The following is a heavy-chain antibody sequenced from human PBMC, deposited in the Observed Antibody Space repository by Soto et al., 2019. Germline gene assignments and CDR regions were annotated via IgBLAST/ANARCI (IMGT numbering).Heavy chain of an antibody. D-gene: IGHD3-22*01. Sequence: PSETLSLTCTVSGGSISSYYWSWIRQPPGKGLEWIGYIYSSGSTNYNPSLKSRVTISVDTSKNQFSLNLTSVTAADTAVYFCSRAGYYDSGGYYYWGQGTLVTVSS. V-gene: IGHV4-59*01. CDR3: SRAGYYDSGGYYY. CDR1: GGSISSYY. J-gene: IGHJ4*02. CDR2: IYSSGST.